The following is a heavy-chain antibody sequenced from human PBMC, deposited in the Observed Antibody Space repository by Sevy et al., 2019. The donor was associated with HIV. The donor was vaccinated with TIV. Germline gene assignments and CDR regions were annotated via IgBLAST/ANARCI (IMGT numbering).Heavy chain of an antibody. V-gene: IGHV3-30-3*01. CDR3: VRAEEPGYYYYYGMDV. J-gene: IGHJ6*02. Sequence: GGSLRLSCAASGFTFSSYAMHWVRQAPGKGLEWVAVISYDGSNKYYADSVKGRFTISRDNSKNTLNLQMNSLRAEETAVYYCVRAEEPGYYYYYGMDVWGQGTTVTVSS. CDR2: ISYDGSNK. CDR1: GFTFSSYA.